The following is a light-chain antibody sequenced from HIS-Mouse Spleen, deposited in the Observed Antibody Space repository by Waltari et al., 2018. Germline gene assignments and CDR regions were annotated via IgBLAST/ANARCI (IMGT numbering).Light chain of an antibody. J-gene: IGLJ2*01. CDR2: EGS. V-gene: IGLV2-23*01. Sequence: QSALTQPASVSGSPGQSITISCTGTSSDVGSYNLVSWYQQHPGKAPKLMIYEGSKRPSGVSNRVSGSKSGNTAYLTISGLQAEDEADYYCCSYAGSSPYVVFGGGTKLTVL. CDR1: SSDVGSYNL. CDR3: CSYAGSSPYVV.